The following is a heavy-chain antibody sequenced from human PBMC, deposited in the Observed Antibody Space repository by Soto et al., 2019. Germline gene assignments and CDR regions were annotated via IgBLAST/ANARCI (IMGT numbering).Heavy chain of an antibody. CDR3: ANADVQQWPIPPLAN. V-gene: IGHV3-23*01. CDR2: ISCSGGSA. Sequence: EVQLLESGGGVVQPGGSLRLSCVASGFKFDNFAMDWVRQAPGEGLEWVSGISCSGGSAAYADSVKGRFSIARDDSKNIVSQQLNSLRVEDTAQYYCANADVQQWPIPPLANWGQGTLVTVS. D-gene: IGHD6-19*01. J-gene: IGHJ4*02. CDR1: GFKFDNFA.